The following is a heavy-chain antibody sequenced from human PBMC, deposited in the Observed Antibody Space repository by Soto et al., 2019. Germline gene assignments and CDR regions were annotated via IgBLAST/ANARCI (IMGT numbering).Heavy chain of an antibody. Sequence: EVQLLESEGGLVQPGGSLRLSCAASGFTVGSYAMSWVRQAPGKGLEWVSLISGTGDSSEYANSVKGRFTISRDYSKTTVFLQMNSLRAEDTAVYFCANDNGNFGSGSFSHWGQGTLVTVSS. CDR1: GFTVGSYA. CDR2: ISGTGDSS. V-gene: IGHV3-23*01. J-gene: IGHJ4*02. CDR3: ANDNGNFGSGSFSH. D-gene: IGHD3-10*01.